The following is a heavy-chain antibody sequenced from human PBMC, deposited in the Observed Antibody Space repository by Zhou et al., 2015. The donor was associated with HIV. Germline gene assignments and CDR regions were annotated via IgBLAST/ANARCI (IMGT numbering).Heavy chain of an antibody. Sequence: EVQLVGVWGRLVXLGGSLRLSCAGSGFTFSRFAMSWVRQVPGKGLEWVSLISGSGDRTYYTDSVKGRFTISRDNSKNTLHLQMNSLRAEDTAVYFCAKDGCSSNTCYPPDYWGQGTLVTVSS. D-gene: IGHD2-2*01. CDR1: GFTFSRFA. CDR3: AKDGCSSNTCYPPDY. V-gene: IGHV3-23*01. J-gene: IGHJ4*02. CDR2: ISGSGDRT.